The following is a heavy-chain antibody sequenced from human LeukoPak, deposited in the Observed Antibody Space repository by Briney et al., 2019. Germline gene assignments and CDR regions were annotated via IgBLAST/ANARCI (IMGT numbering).Heavy chain of an antibody. V-gene: IGHV3-23*01. CDR2: ISDSGGRT. CDR1: GITLSNYG. J-gene: IGHJ4*02. D-gene: IGHD3-10*01. Sequence: GGSLRLSCAVSGITLSNYGMSWVRQAPGKGLEWVAGISDSGGRTNYADSVKGRFTISRDNSKNTLYLQMNSLRAEDTAVYYCAKFADDYYGSGSYYFFDYWGQGTLVTVSS. CDR3: AKFADDYYGSGSYYFFDY.